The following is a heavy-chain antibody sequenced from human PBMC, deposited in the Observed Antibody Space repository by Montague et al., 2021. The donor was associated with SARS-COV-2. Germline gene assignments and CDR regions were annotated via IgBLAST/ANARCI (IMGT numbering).Heavy chain of an antibody. Sequence: SETLSLTCTVSGGSISSYYWSWIRQPPGKGLEWIGYIYYSGSTNXXPSLKCRVTISVDTSKNQFSLKLSSVTAADTAVYYCARVFPRWLQFDPYFDYWGQGTLVTVSS. CDR2: IYYSGST. CDR3: ARVFPRWLQFDPYFDY. V-gene: IGHV4-59*01. J-gene: IGHJ4*02. D-gene: IGHD5-24*01. CDR1: GGSISSYY.